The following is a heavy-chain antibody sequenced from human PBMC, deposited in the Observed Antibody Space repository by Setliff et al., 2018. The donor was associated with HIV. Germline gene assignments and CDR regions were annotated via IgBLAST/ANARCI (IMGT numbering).Heavy chain of an antibody. V-gene: IGHV4-59*01. D-gene: IGHD5-18*01. J-gene: IGHJ3*02. Sequence: PSETLSLTCSVSGDSIGTYYWNWIRQTPGKRLEWIGFFYYGGSTDYNPALKNRVAISVDTSRNRVSLKMTSVTAADTAVYYCARAEWIQLWFGAFDIWGQGTMVTVSS. CDR3: ARAEWIQLWFGAFDI. CDR1: GDSIGTYY. CDR2: FYYGGST.